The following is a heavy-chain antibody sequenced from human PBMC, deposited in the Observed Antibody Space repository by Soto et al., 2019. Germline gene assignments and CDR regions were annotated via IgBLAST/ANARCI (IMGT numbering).Heavy chain of an antibody. CDR3: ARVHNVDTAMAPYYYGMDV. V-gene: IGHV4-4*07. D-gene: IGHD5-18*01. CDR2: IYTSGST. J-gene: IGHJ6*02. CDR1: GGSISSYY. Sequence: SSETLSLTCTVSGGSISSYYWSWIRQPAGKGLEWIGRIYTSGSTNYNPSLKSRVTMSVDTSKNQFSLKLSSVTAADTAVYYCARVHNVDTAMAPYYYGMDVWGQGTTVTVSS.